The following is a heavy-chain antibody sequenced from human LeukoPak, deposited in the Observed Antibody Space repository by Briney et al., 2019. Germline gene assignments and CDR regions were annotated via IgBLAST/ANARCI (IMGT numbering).Heavy chain of an antibody. J-gene: IGHJ3*02. CDR3: ARLYYDFWSGYQHDAFDI. CDR1: GYTFTSYG. V-gene: IGHV1-18*01. CDR2: ISAYNGNT. Sequence: GAPVKVSCKASGYTFTSYGISWVRQAPGQGLEWMGWISAYNGNTNYAQKLQGRVTMTTDTSTSTAYMELRSLRSDDTAVYYCARLYYDFWSGYQHDAFDIWGQGTMVTVSS. D-gene: IGHD3-3*01.